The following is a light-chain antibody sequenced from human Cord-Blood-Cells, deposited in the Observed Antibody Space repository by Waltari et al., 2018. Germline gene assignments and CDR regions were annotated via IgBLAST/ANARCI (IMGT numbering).Light chain of an antibody. CDR1: QSISSY. V-gene: IGKV1-39*01. Sequence: DVQMTQTPSSLSASVGERVTITCRASQSISSYLNWYQQKPVKAPKLLIYAASSLQSGVPSRFSGIGSGTDFTLTISSLQPEDFATYYCQQSYSTPLTFGGGTKVEIK. J-gene: IGKJ4*01. CDR3: QQSYSTPLT. CDR2: AAS.